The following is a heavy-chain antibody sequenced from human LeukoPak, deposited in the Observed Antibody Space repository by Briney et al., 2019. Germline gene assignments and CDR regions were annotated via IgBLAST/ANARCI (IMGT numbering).Heavy chain of an antibody. D-gene: IGHD2-15*01. J-gene: IGHJ4*02. Sequence: GGSLRLSCSASGFTVSSYAMHWVRQAPGKGLEWVAVISYDGSNKYYADSVKGRFTISRDHSKNTLYLQMISLRAEDTAVYYCARDRTICSGGSCYSGLDYWGQGTLATVSS. CDR1: GFTVSSYA. CDR3: ARDRTICSGGSCYSGLDY. V-gene: IGHV3-30-3*01. CDR2: ISYDGSNK.